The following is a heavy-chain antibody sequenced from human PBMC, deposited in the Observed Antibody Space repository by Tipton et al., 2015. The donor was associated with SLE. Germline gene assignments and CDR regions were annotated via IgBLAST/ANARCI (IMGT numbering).Heavy chain of an antibody. CDR1: GYTFTNYG. D-gene: IGHD2-15*01. Sequence: QVQLVQSGAEVEKPGASVKVSCKASGYTFTNYGLSWVRQAPGEGLEWMGWINPNNGHTNYAQGLQDRVTLTTATSTKTGYMELRGLRSDDTAVYYCARGYCSDGVCYGFGYFDSWGPGTLVTVS. J-gene: IGHJ4*02. CDR3: ARGYCSDGVCYGFGYFDS. V-gene: IGHV1-18*01. CDR2: INPNNGHT.